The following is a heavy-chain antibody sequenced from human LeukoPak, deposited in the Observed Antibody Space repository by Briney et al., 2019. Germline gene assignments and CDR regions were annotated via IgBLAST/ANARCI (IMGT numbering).Heavy chain of an antibody. V-gene: IGHV3-33*08. CDR2: IWYDGSKK. J-gene: IGHJ3*02. CDR1: GFTFSSYS. CDR3: ARAQDYDSSGYVDGFDI. Sequence: PGGSLRLSCATSGFTFSSYSMNWVRQAPDKGLEWVAVIWYDGSKKYYADSVKGRFTISRDNSKNTLYLQMNSLRAEDTAVYYCARAQDYDSSGYVDGFDIWGQGTMVTVSS. D-gene: IGHD3-22*01.